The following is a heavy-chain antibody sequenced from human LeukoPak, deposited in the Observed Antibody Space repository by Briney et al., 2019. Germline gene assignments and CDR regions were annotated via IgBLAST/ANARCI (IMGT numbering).Heavy chain of an antibody. J-gene: IGHJ6*03. Sequence: GGSLRLSCAASGFTFSSYWMSWVRQAPGKGLEWVANIKQDGSEKYYVDSVKGRFTISRDNAKNSLYLQMNSLRAEDTAVYYCASDTYYSSSWSYYYYYYMDVWGKGTTVTVSS. D-gene: IGHD6-13*01. CDR2: IKQDGSEK. CDR1: GFTFSSYW. V-gene: IGHV3-7*01. CDR3: ASDTYYSSSWSYYYYYYMDV.